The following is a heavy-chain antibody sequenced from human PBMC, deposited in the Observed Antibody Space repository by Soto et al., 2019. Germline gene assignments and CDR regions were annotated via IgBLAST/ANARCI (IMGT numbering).Heavy chain of an antibody. CDR2: IYYSGGT. V-gene: IGHV4-61*08. D-gene: IGHD3-22*01. J-gene: IGHJ4*02. CDR1: GGSISSGGYY. CDR3: ARAGDHYDSSGYPTLDY. Sequence: SETLSLTCTVSGGSISSGGYYWSWLRQHQGQGLEWIGYIYYSGGTNYNPSLKSRVTLSVDTSKNQFSLKLRSVTAADTAVYYCARAGDHYDSSGYPTLDYWGQGTLVTVSS.